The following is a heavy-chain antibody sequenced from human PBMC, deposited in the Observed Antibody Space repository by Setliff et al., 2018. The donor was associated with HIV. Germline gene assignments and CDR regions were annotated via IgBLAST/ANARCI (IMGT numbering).Heavy chain of an antibody. V-gene: IGHV3-23*01. D-gene: IGHD6-19*01. J-gene: IGHJ4*02. Sequence: GGSLRLSCAAPRFTFSNYAMTWVRQAPGKGLEWVSGISGSGDTTNYADSVKGRFTISRDNSKNTLYLQMNSLRAEDTAVYYCAKDYSSGWFDYWGQGTLVTVSS. CDR2: ISGSGDTT. CDR3: AKDYSSGWFDY. CDR1: RFTFSNYA.